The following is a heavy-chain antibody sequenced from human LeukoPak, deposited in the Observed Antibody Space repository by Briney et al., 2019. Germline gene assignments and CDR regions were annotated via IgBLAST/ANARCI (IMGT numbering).Heavy chain of an antibody. V-gene: IGHV3-73*01. Sequence: GGSLNLSCAASGFTFSGSAMHWVRQASGKGLEWVGRIRSKANSYATAYAASVKGRFTISRDDSKNTAYLQMNSLKTEDTAVYYCTRHVDSSCNYMDVWGKGTTVTVSS. D-gene: IGHD2-21*01. CDR1: GFTFSGSA. CDR2: IRSKANSYAT. J-gene: IGHJ6*03. CDR3: TRHVDSSCNYMDV.